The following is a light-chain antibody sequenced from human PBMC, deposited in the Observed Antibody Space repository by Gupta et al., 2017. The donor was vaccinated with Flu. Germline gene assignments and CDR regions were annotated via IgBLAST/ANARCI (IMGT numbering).Light chain of an antibody. CDR3: AAWDDSLNGYV. CDR2: SNN. V-gene: IGLV1-44*01. J-gene: IGLJ1*01. CDR1: SSNIGSTP. Sequence: QSVLTQPPSASGTPGQRVTISCSVSSSNIGSTPVNWYQQLPGTAPKLLIYSNNQRPSWVPDRFSGSKSGTSASLSISGLQSEDEADDYCAAWDDSLNGYVFGTGTKVTVL.